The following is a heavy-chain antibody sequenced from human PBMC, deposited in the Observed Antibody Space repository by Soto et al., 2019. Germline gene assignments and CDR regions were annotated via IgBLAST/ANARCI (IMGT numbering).Heavy chain of an antibody. J-gene: IGHJ4*02. CDR1: GGTFSSYT. D-gene: IGHD5-18*01. CDR3: ARDLGDTAKECGY. CDR2: IIPLLGIA. V-gene: IGHV1-69*08. Sequence: QVQLVQSGAEVKKPGSSVKVSCKASGGTFSSYTISWVRQAPGQGLEWMGRIIPLLGIANYAQKLQRRVTITADKSTSTAYRELSSLSTEDTAGYYCARDLGDTAKECGYWGQGTLVTVSS.